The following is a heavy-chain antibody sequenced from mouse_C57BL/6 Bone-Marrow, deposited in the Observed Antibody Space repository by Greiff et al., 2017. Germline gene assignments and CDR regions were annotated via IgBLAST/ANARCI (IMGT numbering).Heavy chain of an antibody. CDR1: GFNIKDYY. V-gene: IGHV14-2*01. Sequence: EVQLQQSGAELVKPGASVKLSCTASGFNIKDYYMHWVKQRTEQGLEWIGRIDPEDGETKYAPKFQGKATITAATSSNTAYLLLSSLTSEDTAVYYCARDRAAQAWFAYWGQGTLVTVSA. J-gene: IGHJ3*01. D-gene: IGHD3-2*02. CDR2: IDPEDGET. CDR3: ARDRAAQAWFAY.